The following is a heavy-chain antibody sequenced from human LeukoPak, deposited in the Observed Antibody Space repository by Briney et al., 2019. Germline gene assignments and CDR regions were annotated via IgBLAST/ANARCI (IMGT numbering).Heavy chain of an antibody. CDR1: GGSISSYY. CDR2: IYTSGST. CDR3: ARGGDYIQGYFDY. D-gene: IGHD4-17*01. Sequence: SETLSLTCTVSGGSISSYYWSWIRQSPGKGLEWIGRIYTSGSTNYNPSLKSRVTISVDTSKNQFSLKLSSVTAADTAVYYCARGGDYIQGYFDYWGQGTLVTVSS. J-gene: IGHJ4*02. V-gene: IGHV4-4*08.